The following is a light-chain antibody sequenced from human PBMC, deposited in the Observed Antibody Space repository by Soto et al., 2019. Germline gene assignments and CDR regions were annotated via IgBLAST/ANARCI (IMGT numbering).Light chain of an antibody. CDR1: ESISNW. J-gene: IGKJ2*01. V-gene: IGKV1-5*01. Sequence: DIQMTQSPSILSASVGDRVAVTCRANESISNWLAWYQQKPGKAPQVLIYGASILESGVPVRFSGSGSATEFTLTISSLQPDDLATYYCQQYKSYSYTFGQGTKLEI. CDR3: QQYKSYSYT. CDR2: GAS.